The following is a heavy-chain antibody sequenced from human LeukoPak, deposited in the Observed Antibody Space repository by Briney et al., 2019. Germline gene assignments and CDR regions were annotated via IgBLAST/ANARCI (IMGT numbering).Heavy chain of an antibody. V-gene: IGHV1-18*01. CDR1: GYTFTSYG. J-gene: IGHJ4*02. D-gene: IGHD6-6*01. CDR2: ISAYNGNT. CDR3: ARGQMGGIAARPRGYYFDY. Sequence: ASVKVSCKASGYTFTSYGISWVRQAPGQGLEWMGWISAYNGNTNYAQKLQGRVTMTTDTSTSTAYMELRSLRSDGTAVYYCARGQMGGIAARPRGYYFDYWGQGTLVTVSS.